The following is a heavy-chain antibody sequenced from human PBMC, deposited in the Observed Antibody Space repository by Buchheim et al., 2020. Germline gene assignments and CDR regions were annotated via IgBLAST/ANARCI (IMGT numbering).Heavy chain of an antibody. J-gene: IGHJ6*02. CDR2: ISSSSSTI. CDR1: GFTFSSYS. V-gene: IGHV3-48*01. Sequence: EVQLVESGGGLVQPGGSLRLSCAASGFTFSSYSMNWVRQAPGKGLEWVSYISSSSSTIYYADSVKGRFTISRDNAKNSLYLQMNSLRAEDTAVYYCARGLGYCSGGSCDSGYYYGMDVWGQGTT. D-gene: IGHD2-15*01. CDR3: ARGLGYCSGGSCDSGYYYGMDV.